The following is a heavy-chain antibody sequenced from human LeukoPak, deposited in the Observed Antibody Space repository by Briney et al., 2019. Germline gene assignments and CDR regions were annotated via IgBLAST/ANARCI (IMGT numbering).Heavy chain of an antibody. D-gene: IGHD4-17*01. CDR1: GGSISSSSYY. CDR2: IYYSGST. Sequence: PSETLSLTCTVSGGSISSSSYYWGWIRQPPGKGLEWIGSIYYSGSTYYNPSLKSRVTISVDTSKNQFSLKLSSVTAADTAVYYCARVRTTVTTFKNYYYGMDVWGQGTTVTVSS. V-gene: IGHV4-39*01. CDR3: ARVRTTVTTFKNYYYGMDV. J-gene: IGHJ6*02.